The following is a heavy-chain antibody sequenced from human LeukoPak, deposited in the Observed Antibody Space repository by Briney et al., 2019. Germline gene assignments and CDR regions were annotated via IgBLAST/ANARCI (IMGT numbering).Heavy chain of an antibody. V-gene: IGHV1-2*02. CDR1: GYTFTGYY. D-gene: IGHD6-19*01. CDR2: INPNTGGT. J-gene: IGHJ4*02. CDR3: ATDFLSGWYGGGY. Sequence: GASVKVSCKASGYTFTGYYMHWVRQAPGQGLEWMGWINPNTGGTNYAQKFQGRVTMTRDPSISTVYMELSRLRSDDTAVYYCATDFLSGWYGGGYWGQGTLVTVSS.